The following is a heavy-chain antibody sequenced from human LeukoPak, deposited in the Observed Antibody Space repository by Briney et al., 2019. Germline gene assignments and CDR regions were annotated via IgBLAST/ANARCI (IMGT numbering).Heavy chain of an antibody. J-gene: IGHJ3*02. Sequence: SETLSLTCTVSGYSISSGYYWGWIRQPPGKGLEWIGSIYHSGSTYYNPSLKSRVTISVDTSKNQFSLKLSSVTDADTAVYYCAREGDFDWLHLALDMWGQGTMVTVSS. CDR3: AREGDFDWLHLALDM. D-gene: IGHD3-9*01. CDR1: GYSISSGYY. CDR2: IYHSGST. V-gene: IGHV4-38-2*02.